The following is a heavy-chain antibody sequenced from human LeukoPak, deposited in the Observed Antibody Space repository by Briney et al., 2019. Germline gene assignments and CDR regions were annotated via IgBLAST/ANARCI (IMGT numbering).Heavy chain of an antibody. V-gene: IGHV1-46*01. CDR2: INPSGGST. CDR1: GYTFTSYY. CDR3: ARGYSGYDYARYYFDY. Sequence: ASVKVSCKASGYTFTSYYMHWVRQAPGQGLEWMGIINPSGGSTSYAQKFQGRVTMTRDTSTSTVYMELSSLRSEDTAVYYCARGYSGYDYARYYFDYWGQGTLVTVSS. J-gene: IGHJ4*02. D-gene: IGHD5-12*01.